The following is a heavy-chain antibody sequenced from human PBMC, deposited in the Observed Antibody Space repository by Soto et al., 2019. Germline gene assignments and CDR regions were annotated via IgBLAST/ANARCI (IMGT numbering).Heavy chain of an antibody. CDR3: ARQRTSVVSQAYFDD. J-gene: IGHJ4*02. CDR1: GGSINSRSYY. CDR2: IYYSGRT. D-gene: IGHD4-17*01. V-gene: IGHV4-39*01. Sequence: QLPRQESGPGLVKPSETLSRTCTVSGGSINSRSYYWGWIRQSPGKGLEWIGSIYYSGRTYYNPSIKSRFDMSVDTSKNHFSLKLRSVSVADNAVYYCARQRTSVVSQAYFDDWGQGSLVTVSS.